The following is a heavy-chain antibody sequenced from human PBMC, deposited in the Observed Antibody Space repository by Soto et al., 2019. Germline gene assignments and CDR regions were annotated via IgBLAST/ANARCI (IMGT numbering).Heavy chain of an antibody. V-gene: IGHV3-23*01. J-gene: IGHJ6*02. CDR2: ISSSGGST. CDR3: AKDRDTYFSYCLDV. Sequence: GGSLRLSCAASGFTFRLNDMTWVRQAPGKGLEWVSSISSSGGSTYYAESVKGRFTISRDNSKNTLSLQMNSLSAEDTAVYYCAKDRDTYFSYCLDVWGQGTTVTVSS. CDR1: GFTFRLND. D-gene: IGHD3-10*01.